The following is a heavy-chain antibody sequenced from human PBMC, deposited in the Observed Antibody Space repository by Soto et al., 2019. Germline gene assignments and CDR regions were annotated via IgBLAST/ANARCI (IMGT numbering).Heavy chain of an antibody. CDR1: GYSFTSYW. CDR3: ARRRDRVAAAAPYYYYGMDV. CDR2: IYPGDSDT. J-gene: IGHJ6*02. D-gene: IGHD6-13*01. V-gene: IGHV5-51*01. Sequence: GESLKISCNGSGYSFTSYWIGWVRQMPGKGLEWMGIIYPGDSDTRYSPSFQGQVTISADKSISTAYLQWSSLKASDTAMYYCARRRDRVAAAAPYYYYGMDVWGQGTTVTVSS.